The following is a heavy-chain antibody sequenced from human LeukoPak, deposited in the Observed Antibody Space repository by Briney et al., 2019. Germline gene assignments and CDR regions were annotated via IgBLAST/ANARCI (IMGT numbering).Heavy chain of an antibody. D-gene: IGHD2-2*03. CDR3: PRWIGYCSNTSCRGAFDY. CDR2: ISSSGSTI. Sequence: GESLRLFCAASGFTFDDYRMSWVRLAPGKGLERVAYISSSGSTINYAAPVKDRFTISRDNAKNPLYLQMNSLRAEDTAVYYCPRWIGYCSNTSCRGAFDYWGQGTLVTVSS. CDR1: GFTFDDYR. J-gene: IGHJ4*02. V-gene: IGHV3-11*04.